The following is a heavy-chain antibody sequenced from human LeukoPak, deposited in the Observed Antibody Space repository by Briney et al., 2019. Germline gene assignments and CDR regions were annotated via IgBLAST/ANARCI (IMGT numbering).Heavy chain of an antibody. CDR1: GFTFSSYA. J-gene: IGHJ4*02. CDR2: ISGSGGST. Sequence: GGSLRLSCAASGFTFSSYAMSWVRQAPGKGLEWVSAISGSGGSTYYADSVKGRFTIPRDNSKNTLYLQMNSLRAEDTAVYYCAKDALAKRYSYGNPAYWGQGTLVTVSS. D-gene: IGHD5-18*01. CDR3: AKDALAKRYSYGNPAY. V-gene: IGHV3-23*01.